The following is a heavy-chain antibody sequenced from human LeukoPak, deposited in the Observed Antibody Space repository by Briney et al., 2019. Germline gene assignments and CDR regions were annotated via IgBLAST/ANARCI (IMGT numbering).Heavy chain of an antibody. CDR2: INPNDRST. V-gene: IGHV1-46*01. CDR1: GYTFTRYF. CDR3: AREFSSSWSAVLDY. Sequence: ASVKVSCKTSGYTFTRYFMHWVRQAPGQGLEWMGIINPNDRSTSYAQKFQGRVTMTRDTSISTAYMELSRLRSDDTAVYYCAREFSSSWSAVLDYWGQGTLVTVSS. J-gene: IGHJ4*02. D-gene: IGHD6-13*01.